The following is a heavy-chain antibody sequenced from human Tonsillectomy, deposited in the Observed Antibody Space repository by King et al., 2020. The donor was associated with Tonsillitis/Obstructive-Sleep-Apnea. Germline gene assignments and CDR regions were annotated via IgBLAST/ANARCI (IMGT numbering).Heavy chain of an antibody. V-gene: IGHV4-34*01. J-gene: IGHJ4*02. Sequence: VQLQQWGAGLLKPSETLSLTCAVYGGSFSGYYWSWIRQPPGKGLEWIGEINHSGSTNYNPSLKSRVTISVDTSKNQFSLKLSSVTAADTAVYYCARGRPSAEHLNDYGEYYFDYWGQGTLVTVSS. CDR1: GGSFSGYY. D-gene: IGHD4-17*01. CDR2: INHSGST. CDR3: ARGRPSAEHLNDYGEYYFDY.